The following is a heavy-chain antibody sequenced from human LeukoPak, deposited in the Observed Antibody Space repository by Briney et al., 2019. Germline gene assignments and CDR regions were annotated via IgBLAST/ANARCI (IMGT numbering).Heavy chain of an antibody. CDR2: IKQDGSEK. CDR3: ARDAGSYSTDYFDY. CDR1: GFTFSSYW. Sequence: PGGSLGLSCAASGFTFSSYWMSWVRQAPGKGLEWVANIKQDGSEKYYVDSVKGRFTISRDNAKNSLYLQMNSLRAEDTAVYYCARDAGSYSTDYFDYWGQGTLVTVSS. D-gene: IGHD1-26*01. J-gene: IGHJ4*02. V-gene: IGHV3-7*01.